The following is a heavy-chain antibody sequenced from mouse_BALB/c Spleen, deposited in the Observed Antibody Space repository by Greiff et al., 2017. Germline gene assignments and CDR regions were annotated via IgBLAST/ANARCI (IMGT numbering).Heavy chain of an antibody. D-gene: IGHD1-1*01. CDR3: AREDYGSSPWFAY. CDR1: GFSLTGYG. J-gene: IGHJ3*01. Sequence: VQVVESGPGLVAPSQSLSITCTVSGFSLTGYGVNWVRQPPGKGLEWLGMIWGDGSTDYNSALKSRLSISKDNSKSQVFLKMNSLQTDDTARYYCAREDYGSSPWFAYWGQGTLVTVSA. CDR2: IWGDGST. V-gene: IGHV2-6-7*01.